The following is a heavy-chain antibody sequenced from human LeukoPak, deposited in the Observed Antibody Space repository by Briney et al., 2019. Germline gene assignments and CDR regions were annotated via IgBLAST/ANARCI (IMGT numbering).Heavy chain of an antibody. J-gene: IGHJ4*02. CDR3: ARRRNCSGGSCSRRTPYFDY. D-gene: IGHD2-15*01. CDR1: GGSISSGGYS. CDR2: INHSGST. V-gene: IGHV4-30-2*01. Sequence: SQTLSLTCAVSGGSISSGGYSWSWIRQPPGKGLEWIGEINHSGSTNYNPSLKSRVTISVDTSKNQFSLKLSSVTAADTAVYYCARRRNCSGGSCSRRTPYFDYWGQGTLVTVSS.